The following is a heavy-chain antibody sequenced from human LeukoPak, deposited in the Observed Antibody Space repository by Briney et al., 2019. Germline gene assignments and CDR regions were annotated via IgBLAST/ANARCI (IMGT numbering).Heavy chain of an antibody. CDR1: GGSIRSYY. J-gene: IGHJ3*02. Sequence: SDTLSLTCTVSGGSIRSYYWSWIRQPAGKGLEWIGHIYSSGSTNYNSSLKSRVTMSIDMSKSQFSLKMSSVTAADTAIYYCARDVEAARDGFDIWGQGTMVTVSS. D-gene: IGHD6-6*01. CDR3: ARDVEAARDGFDI. CDR2: IYSSGST. V-gene: IGHV4-4*07.